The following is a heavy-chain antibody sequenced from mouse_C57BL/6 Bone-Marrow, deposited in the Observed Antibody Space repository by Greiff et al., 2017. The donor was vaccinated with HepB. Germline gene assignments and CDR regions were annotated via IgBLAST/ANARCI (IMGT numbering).Heavy chain of an antibody. CDR3: ARRYFDY. J-gene: IGHJ2*01. Sequence: QVHVKQPGAELVKPGASVKMSCKASGYTFTSYWITWVKQRPGQGLEWIGDIYPGSGSTNYNEKFKSKATLTVDTSSSTAYMQLSSLTSEDSAVYYCARRYFDYWGQGTTLTVSS. CDR1: GYTFTSYW. CDR2: IYPGSGST. V-gene: IGHV1-55*01.